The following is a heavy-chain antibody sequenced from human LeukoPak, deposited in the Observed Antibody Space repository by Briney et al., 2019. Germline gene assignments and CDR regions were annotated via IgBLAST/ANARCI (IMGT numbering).Heavy chain of an antibody. CDR1: GFTFSNYW. Sequence: GGSLRLSCAASGFTFSNYWMSWVRQAPGKGLEWVANIKQDGSEKHYVDSVKGRFTISTDNAKNSLYLQMNSLRAEDTALYYCAKDMTYSSSWDFDYWGQGTLVTVSS. D-gene: IGHD6-13*01. CDR2: IKQDGSEK. CDR3: AKDMTYSSSWDFDY. J-gene: IGHJ4*02. V-gene: IGHV3-7*03.